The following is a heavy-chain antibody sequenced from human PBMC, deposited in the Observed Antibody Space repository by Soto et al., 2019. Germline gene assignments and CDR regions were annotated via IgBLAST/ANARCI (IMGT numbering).Heavy chain of an antibody. CDR3: ARGYCSSTSCSSSTYYYGLAV. D-gene: IGHD2-2*01. V-gene: IGHV4-31*03. CDR2: IYYSGST. Sequence: SETLSLTCIVSGDSVTSGSYYWTWLRQPPGKDLEWIGYIYYSGSTYYNPSLKSRVTISVDTSKNQFSLKLSSVTAADTAVYYCARGYCSSTSCSSSTYYYGLAVWGQGTTVTVSS. J-gene: IGHJ6*02. CDR1: GDSVTSGSYY.